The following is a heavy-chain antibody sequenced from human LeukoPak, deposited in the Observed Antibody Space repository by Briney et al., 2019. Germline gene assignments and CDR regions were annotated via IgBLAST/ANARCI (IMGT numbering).Heavy chain of an antibody. J-gene: IGHJ4*02. CDR1: GFTFSRYW. V-gene: IGHV3-21*01. CDR2: VSSSSSNI. D-gene: IGHD3-10*01. Sequence: PGGSLRLSCAASGFTFSRYWIHWVRQAPGKGLEWVSFVSSSSSNIYYADSVKGRFTISRDNAKNSLYLQMNSLRAEDTAVYYCARAGNFDHWGQGTLVTVSS. CDR3: ARAGNFDH.